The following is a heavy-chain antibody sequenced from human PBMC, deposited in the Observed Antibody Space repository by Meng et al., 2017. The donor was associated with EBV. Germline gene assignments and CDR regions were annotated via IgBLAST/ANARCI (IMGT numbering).Heavy chain of an antibody. Sequence: QVKLVQSGAEVKKPXSSVKVXCKASGDIFTNLAFTWVRQVPGKGLEWMGGFLPILGAANYAQKFQGRLTITADKSTTTAFMELRSLRVDDTAVYFCARDGIAVPGGSNWFDPWGQGTLGTVAS. CDR3: ARDGIAVPGGSNWFDP. CDR2: FLPILGAA. D-gene: IGHD6-19*01. J-gene: IGHJ5*02. V-gene: IGHV1-69*06. CDR1: GDIFTNLA.